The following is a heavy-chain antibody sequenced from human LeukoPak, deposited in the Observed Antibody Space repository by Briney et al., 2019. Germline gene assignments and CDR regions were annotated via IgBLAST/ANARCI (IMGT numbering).Heavy chain of an antibody. CDR3: AGDMVRGVLLDY. CDR2: ISYDGSNK. D-gene: IGHD3-10*01. V-gene: IGHV3-30-3*01. CDR1: GFTFSSYA. Sequence: GGSLRLSCAASGFTFSSYAMHWVRQAPGKGLEWVAVISYDGSNKYYADSVKGRFTISRDNSKNTLYLQMNSLRAEDTAVYYCAGDMVRGVLLDYWGQGNLVTVSS. J-gene: IGHJ4*02.